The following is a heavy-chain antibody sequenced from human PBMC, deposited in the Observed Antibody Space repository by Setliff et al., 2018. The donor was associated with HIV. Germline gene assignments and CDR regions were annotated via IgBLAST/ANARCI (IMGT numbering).Heavy chain of an antibody. CDR1: GDSIRNSRDY. Sequence: ETLSLTCSVSGDSIRNSRDYWGWIRQPPGKGLEWIGNIYYSGTTYYSPSLNSRVTISVDRSRNHFSLRLSAVTAADTAVYYCARELDNSDNSDPFDVWGQGTVGTVSS. V-gene: IGHV4-39*02. CDR3: ARELDNSDNSDPFDV. J-gene: IGHJ3*01. CDR2: IYYSGTT. D-gene: IGHD4-4*01.